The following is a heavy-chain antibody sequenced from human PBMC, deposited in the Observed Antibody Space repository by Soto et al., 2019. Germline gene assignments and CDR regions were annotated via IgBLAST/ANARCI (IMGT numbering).Heavy chain of an antibody. CDR1: GGSIRDYF. D-gene: IGHD4-17*01. V-gene: IGHV4-59*01. Sequence: QVQLQESGPGLVKPSETLSLTCTVSGGSIRDYFWTWIRQPPGKGLEWIGYIYYSGRTNYNPSLKIRVSISVDTSKYHFSMQLRSVTAADTALYYCARVGGDDFGDAGGFDYWGQGTLVTVSS. J-gene: IGHJ4*02. CDR2: IYYSGRT. CDR3: ARVGGDDFGDAGGFDY.